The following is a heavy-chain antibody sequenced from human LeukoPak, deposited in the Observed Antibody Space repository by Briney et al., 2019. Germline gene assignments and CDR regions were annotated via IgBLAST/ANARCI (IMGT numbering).Heavy chain of an antibody. D-gene: IGHD3-10*01. CDR3: ARGNPTDGSGPLAPFAY. CDR2: ISSSSSYI. V-gene: IGHV3-21*01. J-gene: IGHJ4*02. CDR1: GFTFSSYS. Sequence: GGSLRLSCAASGFTFSSYSMNWVRQAPGKGLEWVSSISSSSSYIYYADSVKGRFTISRDNAKNSLYLQMNSLRAEDTAVYYCARGNPTDGSGPLAPFAYWGQGTLVTVSS.